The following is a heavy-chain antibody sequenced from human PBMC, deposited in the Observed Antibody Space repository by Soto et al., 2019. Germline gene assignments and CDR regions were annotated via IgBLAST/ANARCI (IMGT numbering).Heavy chain of an antibody. CDR2: IYHSGST. V-gene: IGHV4-4*02. CDR1: GGPISSSNW. D-gene: IGHD3-9*01. CDR3: ARLSLYYDILTGYLGNNWFDP. J-gene: IGHJ5*02. Sequence: SLTCAVSGGPISSSNWWSWVRQPPGKGLEWIGEIYHSGSTNYNPSLKSRVTISVDTSKNQFSLKLSSVTAADTAVYYCARLSLYYDILTGYLGNNWFDPWGQGTLVTVSS.